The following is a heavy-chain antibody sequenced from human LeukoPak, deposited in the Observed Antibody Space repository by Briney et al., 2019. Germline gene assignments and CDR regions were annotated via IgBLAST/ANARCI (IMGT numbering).Heavy chain of an antibody. CDR2: IYSGGST. CDR1: GFTVSSNY. V-gene: IGHV3-53*01. J-gene: IGHJ4*02. D-gene: IGHD3-10*01. CDR3: AKNFGLPSYPLDY. Sequence: PGGSLRLSCAASGFTVSSNYMSWVRQAPGKGLEWVSVIYSGGSTYYADSVKGRFTISRDNSKNTLYLQMNSLRAEDTAVYYCAKNFGLPSYPLDYWGQGTLVTVSS.